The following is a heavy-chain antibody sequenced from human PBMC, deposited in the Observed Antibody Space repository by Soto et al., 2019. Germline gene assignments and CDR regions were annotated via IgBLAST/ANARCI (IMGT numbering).Heavy chain of an antibody. V-gene: IGHV3-21*01. Sequence: EVQLVESGGGLVKPGGSLRLSCAASGFTFSRYSMNWVRQAPGKGLEWVSSISGSSSYIYYADSVKGRFTISRDNAKNSLFLQMNSLRAEDTAVYYCATGGDISDVFEMWGQGTTVIVSS. CDR3: ATGGDISDVFEM. J-gene: IGHJ3*02. CDR2: ISGSSSYI. CDR1: GFTFSRYS. D-gene: IGHD3-16*02.